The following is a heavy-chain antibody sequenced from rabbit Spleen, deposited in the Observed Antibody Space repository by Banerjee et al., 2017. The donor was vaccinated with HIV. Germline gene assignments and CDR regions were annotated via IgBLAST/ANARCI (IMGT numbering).Heavy chain of an antibody. D-gene: IGHD4-2*01. V-gene: IGHV1S45*01. Sequence: QEQLVESGGGLVQPEGSLTLTCTASGFDLSSYYWICWVRQAPGKGLEWIGCIVTTSGSTYYASWAKGRFTISKASSTTVTLQMTSLTAADTATYFCAREPVGSAVLWGPGTLVTVS. CDR3: AREPVGSAVL. CDR2: IVTTSGST. CDR1: GFDLSSYYW. J-gene: IGHJ4*01.